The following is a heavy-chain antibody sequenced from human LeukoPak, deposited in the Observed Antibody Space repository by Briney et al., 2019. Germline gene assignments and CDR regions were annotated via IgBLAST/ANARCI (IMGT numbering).Heavy chain of an antibody. Sequence: GGSLRLSCVASGFTFNSYAMYWVRQAPGKGLEWVSVIYSGGSTYYADSVKGRFTISRDNSKNTLYLQMNSLRAEDTAVYYCARSAERNIHNFDYWGQGTLVTVSS. CDR3: ARSAERNIHNFDY. D-gene: IGHD2/OR15-2a*01. CDR1: GFTFNSYA. CDR2: IYSGGST. J-gene: IGHJ4*02. V-gene: IGHV3-53*01.